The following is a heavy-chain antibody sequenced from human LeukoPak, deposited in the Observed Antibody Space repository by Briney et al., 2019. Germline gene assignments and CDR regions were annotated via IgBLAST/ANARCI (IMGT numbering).Heavy chain of an antibody. CDR2: ISGSGGST. CDR3: SKNREYYRILTCYFTPLFDF. D-gene: IGHD3-9*01. Sequence: GGSLRLSCAASGFTFSSYAMSWVRQAPGKGLEWVSAISGSGGSTYYADSVKGRFTISRDNSKNTLYLQMNSLRAEDTAVYYCSKNREYYRILTCYFTPLFDFLGQGTLVTVSS. V-gene: IGHV3-23*01. J-gene: IGHJ4*02. CDR1: GFTFSSYA.